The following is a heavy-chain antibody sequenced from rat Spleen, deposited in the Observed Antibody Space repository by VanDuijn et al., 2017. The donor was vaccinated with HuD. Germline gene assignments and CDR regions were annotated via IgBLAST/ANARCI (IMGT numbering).Heavy chain of an antibody. CDR1: GFTFNKYW. Sequence: EVQLVESGGGLVQPGGSLKLSCVASGFTFNKYWMNWIRQAPGKGLEWIGSITNSGGGLYYPDSVKGRFTLSRDNAQNTLYLQMSNLRSEDSATYYCTTDHSGEHYWGQGVMVTVSS. CDR2: ITNSGGGL. V-gene: IGHV5-31*01. D-gene: IGHD1-1*01. J-gene: IGHJ2*01. CDR3: TTDHSGEHY.